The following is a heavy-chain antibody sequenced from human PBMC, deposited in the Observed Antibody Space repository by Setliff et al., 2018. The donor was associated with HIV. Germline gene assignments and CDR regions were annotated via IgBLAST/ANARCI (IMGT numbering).Heavy chain of an antibody. V-gene: IGHV1-2*05. D-gene: IGHD1-26*01. Sequence: ASVKVSCKASGYTFTGYYMHWVRQAPGQGLEWMGRINPNSGGTNYAQKFQGRVTMTRDTSISTAYMELSRLRSDDTVVYYCARERIVGATAPFDYWGEGTLVTVSS. J-gene: IGHJ4*02. CDR3: ARERIVGATAPFDY. CDR1: GYTFTGYY. CDR2: INPNSGGT.